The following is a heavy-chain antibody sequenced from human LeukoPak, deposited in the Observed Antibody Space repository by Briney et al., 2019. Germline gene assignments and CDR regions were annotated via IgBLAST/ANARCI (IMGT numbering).Heavy chain of an antibody. CDR2: FYPSGTT. D-gene: IGHD6-13*01. CDR1: GGSISSGYY. Sequence: SQTLSLTCTVSGGSISSGYYWGWIRQPPGKGLEWIGSFYPSGTTYYNPSLESRVTISVDTSQNQFSLKLSSVTAADTAVFYCARAAAPAYFFDYWGQGTLVTISS. CDR3: ARAAAPAYFFDY. J-gene: IGHJ4*02. V-gene: IGHV4-38-2*02.